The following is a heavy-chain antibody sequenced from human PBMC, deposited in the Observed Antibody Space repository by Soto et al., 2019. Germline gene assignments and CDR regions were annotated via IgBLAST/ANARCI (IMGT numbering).Heavy chain of an antibody. J-gene: IGHJ6*04. CDR2: FDPEDGET. CDR3: ATSTDIVVLPAARPPHYYYGMDV. CDR1: GYTLTELS. D-gene: IGHD2-2*01. Sequence: ASVKVSCKVSGYTLTELSMHWVRQAPGKGLEWMGGFDPEDGETIYAQKFQGRVTMTEDTATDTAYMELSSLRSEDTAAYYCATSTDIVVLPAARPPHYYYGMDVWGEGTTDSVAS. V-gene: IGHV1-24*01.